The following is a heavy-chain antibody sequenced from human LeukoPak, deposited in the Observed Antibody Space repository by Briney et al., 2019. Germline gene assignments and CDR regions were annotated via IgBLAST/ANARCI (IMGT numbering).Heavy chain of an antibody. Sequence: TGGSLRLSCAASGFTFSSYAMHWVRQAPGKGLEWVAVISYDGSNKYYADSVKGRFTTSRDNSKNTLYLQMNSLRAEDTAVYYCANLLRWEPYWGQGTLVTVSS. D-gene: IGHD4-23*01. CDR1: GFTFSSYA. J-gene: IGHJ4*02. V-gene: IGHV3-30*04. CDR2: ISYDGSNK. CDR3: ANLLRWEPY.